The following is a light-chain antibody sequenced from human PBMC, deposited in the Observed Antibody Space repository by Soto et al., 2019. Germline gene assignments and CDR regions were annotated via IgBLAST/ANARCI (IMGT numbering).Light chain of an antibody. J-gene: IGLJ3*02. V-gene: IGLV4-60*02. CDR1: SGHSSYI. CDR2: LEGSGSY. Sequence: QSVRTQSSSASASLGSSVKCTCTLSSGHSSYIIAWHQQQPGKAPRYLMKLEGSGSYNKGSGVPDRFSGSSSGADRYLTISNLQFEDEADYYCETWDSNTRVFGGATKLTVL. CDR3: ETWDSNTRV.